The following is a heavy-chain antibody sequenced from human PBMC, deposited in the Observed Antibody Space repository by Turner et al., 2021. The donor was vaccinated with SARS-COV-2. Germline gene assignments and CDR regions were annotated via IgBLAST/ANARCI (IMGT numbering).Heavy chain of an antibody. V-gene: IGHV3-21*01. Sequence: EVQLVESGGGWVKPGGSLRLSCAASGFTFSSYSMNWVRQSPGKGLEWVTSISSSSSYIYYADSVKSRFTISRYNAKNSMYLQMNSLRAEDTAVYYCARDCSIPSCEAWGQGTLVTVSS. CDR1: GFTFSSYS. J-gene: IGHJ5*02. D-gene: IGHD2-2*01. CDR2: ISSSSSYI. CDR3: ARDCSIPSCEA.